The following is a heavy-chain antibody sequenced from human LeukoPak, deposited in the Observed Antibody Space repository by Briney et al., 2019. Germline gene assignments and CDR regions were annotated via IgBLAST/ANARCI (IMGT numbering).Heavy chain of an antibody. D-gene: IGHD3-22*01. V-gene: IGHV3-66*01. CDR1: GFTFSSYA. Sequence: GGSLRLSCAASGFTFSSYAMHWVRQAPGKGLEWVSVIYSGGSTYYADSVKGRFTISRDNSKNTLYLQMNSLRAEDTAVYYCARDYYDSSGYPGKPYYFDYWGQGTLVTVSS. CDR3: ARDYYDSSGYPGKPYYFDY. CDR2: IYSGGST. J-gene: IGHJ4*02.